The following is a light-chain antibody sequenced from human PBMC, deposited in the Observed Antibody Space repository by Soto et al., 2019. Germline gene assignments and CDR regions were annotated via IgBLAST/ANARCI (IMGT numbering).Light chain of an antibody. CDR2: SGS. J-gene: IGKJ4*01. CDR1: QSLLHSDVYNY. CDR3: MQALQTPLT. V-gene: IGKV2-28*01. Sequence: DIVLTQSSLSLPVTPGEPASISCRSSQSLLHSDVYNYLDWYMQKPGQSPQLLIYSGSHRASGVPDRFSGSGSGTDFTLKISRVEAEDVGVYYCMQALQTPLTFGGGTKVEIK.